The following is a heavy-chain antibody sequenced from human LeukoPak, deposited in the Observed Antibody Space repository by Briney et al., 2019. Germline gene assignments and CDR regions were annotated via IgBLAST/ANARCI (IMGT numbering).Heavy chain of an antibody. CDR2: ISGHSGNT. J-gene: IGHJ4*02. D-gene: IGHD4-17*01. Sequence: ASVKVSCKASGYTFASYGITWVRQAPGQGLEWMGWISGHSGNTNYVQNLQGRVTMTTDTSASTAYMELSSLRSEDTAVYYCARDGLRVTTDPYYFDYWGQGTLVTVSS. V-gene: IGHV1-18*01. CDR3: ARDGLRVTTDPYYFDY. CDR1: GYTFASYG.